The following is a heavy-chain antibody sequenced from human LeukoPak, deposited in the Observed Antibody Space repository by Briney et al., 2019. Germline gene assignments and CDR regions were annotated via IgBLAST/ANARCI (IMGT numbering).Heavy chain of an antibody. V-gene: IGHV3-30*04. J-gene: IGHJ3*02. Sequence: HPGRSLRLSCAASGFTFSSYAMHWVRQAPGKGLEWVAVISYDGSNKYYADSVKGRFTISRDNSKNTLYLQMNGLRAEDTAVYYCARDEVVRGVIIGGDAFDIWGQGTMVTVSS. CDR3: ARDEVVRGVIIGGDAFDI. D-gene: IGHD3-10*01. CDR1: GFTFSSYA. CDR2: ISYDGSNK.